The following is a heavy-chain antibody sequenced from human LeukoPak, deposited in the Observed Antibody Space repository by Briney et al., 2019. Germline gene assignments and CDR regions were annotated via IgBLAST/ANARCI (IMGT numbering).Heavy chain of an antibody. Sequence: SGGSLRLSCAVSGFTVSHSYINWVRQAPGKGLEWVSVTHGGDTTHYADSVKGRFIISSDNSKNTVYLQMNDLGAEDTAVYYCARDPDWGCILHSWGQGSLVTASS. V-gene: IGHV3-66*01. CDR2: THGGDTT. CDR1: GFTVSHSY. J-gene: IGHJ4*02. D-gene: IGHD7-27*01. CDR3: ARDPDWGCILHS.